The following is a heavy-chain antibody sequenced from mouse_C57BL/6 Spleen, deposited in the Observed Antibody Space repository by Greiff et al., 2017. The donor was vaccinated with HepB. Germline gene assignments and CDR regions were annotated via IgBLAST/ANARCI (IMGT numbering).Heavy chain of an antibody. D-gene: IGHD3-2*02. CDR1: GYTFTDYN. J-gene: IGHJ2*01. Sequence: VQLQQSGPELVKPGASVKMSCKASGYTFTDYNMHWVKQSHGKSLEWIGYINPNNGGTSYNQKFKGKATLTVNKSSSTAYMELRSLTSEDSAVYYCARDSSGHGYFDYWGQGTTLTVSS. CDR2: INPNNGGT. CDR3: ARDSSGHGYFDY. V-gene: IGHV1-22*01.